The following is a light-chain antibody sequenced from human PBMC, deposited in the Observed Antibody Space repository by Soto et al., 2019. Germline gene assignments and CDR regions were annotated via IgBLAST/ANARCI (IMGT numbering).Light chain of an antibody. J-gene: IGLJ1*01. Sequence: CTGPTIDVDSSNYVSWYQQHPGKAPKLMIYDVSERPSGVPDRFSGSESGSTASLTISGLQAEAEAEYYCCSYATTFYVFGTGTKVTVL. V-gene: IGLV2-11*01. CDR3: CSYATTFYV. CDR2: DVS. CDR1: TIDVDSSNY.